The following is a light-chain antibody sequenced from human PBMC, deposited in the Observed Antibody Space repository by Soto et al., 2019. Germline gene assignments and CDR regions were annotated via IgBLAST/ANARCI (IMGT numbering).Light chain of an antibody. J-gene: IGKJ5*01. CDR1: EGINTW. CDR2: AAS. CDR3: QQLNSYLIT. Sequence: DVQLTQSPSSVSASVGDRVTITCRASEGINTWLAWYQQKPGKAPKLLIYAASTLQTGVPSRFSGSGSGTEFTLTISSLQPEDFATYYCQQLNSYLITFGQGTRLEIK. V-gene: IGKV1D-12*01.